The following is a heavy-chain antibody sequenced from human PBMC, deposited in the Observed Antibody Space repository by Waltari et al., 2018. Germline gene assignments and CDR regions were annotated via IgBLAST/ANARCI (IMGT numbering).Heavy chain of an antibody. J-gene: IGHJ5*02. CDR3: AGAWFDP. CDR2: IYTSGST. V-gene: IGHV4-61*02. D-gene: IGHD3-10*01. CDR1: GGSISSGSYY. Sequence: QVQLQESGPGLVKPSQTLSLTCTVSGGSISSGSYYWSWIRQPAGKGLEWIGRIYTSGSTNYNPSLKSRVTISVDTSKNQFPLKLSSVTAADTAVYYCAGAWFDPWGQGTLVTVSS.